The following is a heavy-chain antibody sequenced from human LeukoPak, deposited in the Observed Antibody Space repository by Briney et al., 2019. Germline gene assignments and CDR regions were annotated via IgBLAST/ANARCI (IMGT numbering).Heavy chain of an antibody. D-gene: IGHD5-24*01. V-gene: IGHV5-51*01. CDR3: ARGRDGYSRPFDY. CDR2: IYPGDSDT. Sequence: GESLKISCKGSGYTFTTYWIGWVRQMPGKGLEWMGFIYPGDSDTRYSPSFQGQVTISADKSISTAYLQWSSLKASDTATYYCARGRDGYSRPFDYWGQGTLVTVSS. J-gene: IGHJ4*02. CDR1: GYTFTTYW.